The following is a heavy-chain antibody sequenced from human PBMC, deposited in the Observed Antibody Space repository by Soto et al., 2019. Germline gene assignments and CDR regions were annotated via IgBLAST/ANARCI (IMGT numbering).Heavy chain of an antibody. Sequence: SETLSLTCAVSGYSISSGYYRGWIRQPPGKGLEWIGSVYHSGNTFYNPSLKSRVTISIDTSSNQFSLKLSSVTAADTAIFYCARVSYCSTTSCYSGDSYYFDYWGRGTLVTVSS. V-gene: IGHV4-38-2*01. CDR3: ARVSYCSTTSCYSGDSYYFDY. CDR1: GYSISSGYY. D-gene: IGHD2-2*01. J-gene: IGHJ4*02. CDR2: VYHSGNT.